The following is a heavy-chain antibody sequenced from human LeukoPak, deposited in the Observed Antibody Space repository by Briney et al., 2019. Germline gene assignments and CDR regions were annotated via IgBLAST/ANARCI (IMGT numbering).Heavy chain of an antibody. D-gene: IGHD3-22*01. Sequence: GGSLRLSCAASGFTFDDDAMHWVRQAPGKGLEWVSLISWDGGSTYYADSVKGRFTISRDNSKNSLCLQMNSLRAEDTALYSCAKVRSYDNNGYYDYWGQGTLVTVSS. CDR3: AKVRSYDNNGYYDY. CDR2: ISWDGGST. J-gene: IGHJ4*02. V-gene: IGHV3-43D*04. CDR1: GFTFDDDA.